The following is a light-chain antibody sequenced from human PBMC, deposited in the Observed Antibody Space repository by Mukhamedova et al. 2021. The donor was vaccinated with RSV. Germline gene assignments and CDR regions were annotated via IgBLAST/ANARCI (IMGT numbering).Light chain of an antibody. CDR1: SNDVGRYDY. V-gene: IGLV2-11*01. J-gene: IGLJ3*02. CDR2: DVS. CDR3: CSYAGSDIPL. Sequence: GTSNDVGRYDYISWFQQHPGKALKFLIFDVSGRPSGVPDRFSGSKSGNTASLTITGLQGEDEADYYCCSYAGSDIPLFGGGTKL.